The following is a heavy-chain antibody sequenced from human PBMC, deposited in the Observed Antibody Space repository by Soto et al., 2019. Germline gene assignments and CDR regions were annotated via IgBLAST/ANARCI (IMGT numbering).Heavy chain of an antibody. Sequence: ASVKVSCKASGYTFTRYYMHGVRQSGLRGREWMGIINPSGGSTSYAQKFQGRVTMTRDTSTSTVYMELSSLRSEDTAVYYCARDTGGAMVTSYYYYGMDVWGQGTTVTVSS. CDR2: INPSGGST. J-gene: IGHJ6*02. V-gene: IGHV1-46*01. CDR3: ARDTGGAMVTSYYYYGMDV. D-gene: IGHD5-18*01. CDR1: GYTFTRYY.